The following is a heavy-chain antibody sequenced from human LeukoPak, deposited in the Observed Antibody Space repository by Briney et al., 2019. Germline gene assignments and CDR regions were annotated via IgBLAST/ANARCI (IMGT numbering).Heavy chain of an antibody. J-gene: IGHJ4*02. Sequence: GGSLRLSCAASGFTFSNYWMHWVRQAPGKGLVWVSRINSDGSSTAYADSVKGRFTISRDNAKNTLYLQMNSLRAEDTAVYYCTRKGVFGDYSAYWGQGTLVTVSA. CDR1: GFTFSNYW. CDR3: TRKGVFGDYSAY. CDR2: INSDGSST. V-gene: IGHV3-74*01. D-gene: IGHD3-10*01.